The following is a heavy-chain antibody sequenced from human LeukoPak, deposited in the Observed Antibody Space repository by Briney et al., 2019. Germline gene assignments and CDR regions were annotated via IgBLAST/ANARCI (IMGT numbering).Heavy chain of an antibody. CDR2: IYTSGST. J-gene: IGHJ4*02. CDR1: GGSISSYY. Sequence: PSETLSLTCTVSGGSISSYYWSWIRQPAGKGLEWIGRIYTSGSTNYNPSLKSRVTMPVDTSKNQFSLKLSSVTAADTAVYYCARGYCSSTSCYPSDYWGQGTRVTVSS. D-gene: IGHD2-2*01. CDR3: ARGYCSSTSCYPSDY. V-gene: IGHV4-4*07.